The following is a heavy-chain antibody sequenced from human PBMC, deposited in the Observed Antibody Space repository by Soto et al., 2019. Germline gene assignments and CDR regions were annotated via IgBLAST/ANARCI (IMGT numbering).Heavy chain of an antibody. V-gene: IGHV3-7*01. D-gene: IGHD2-2*01. Sequence: GGSLRLSCAASGFTFINYWMNWVRQAPGKGLEWVANIKQDGSEKYFVDSVKGRFTISRDNAKNSLYLQMNSLRAEDTAVYYCARDLGRTAAGYYYYYAMDVWGQGTTVTVS. J-gene: IGHJ6*02. CDR3: ARDLGRTAAGYYYYYAMDV. CDR2: IKQDGSEK. CDR1: GFTFINYW.